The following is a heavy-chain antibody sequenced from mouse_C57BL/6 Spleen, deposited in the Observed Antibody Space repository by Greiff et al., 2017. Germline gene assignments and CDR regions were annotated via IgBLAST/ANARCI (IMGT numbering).Heavy chain of an antibody. V-gene: IGHV1-55*01. D-gene: IGHD2-1*01. CDR2: IYPGSGST. CDR3: ARLDYYGNGQLGLFAY. Sequence: QVQLQQSGAELVKPGASVKMSCKASGYTFTSYWITWVKQRPGQGLEWIGDIYPGSGSTNYNEKFKSKATLTVDTSSSTAYMQLSSLTSEDSAVYYCARLDYYGNGQLGLFAYWGQGTLVTVSA. J-gene: IGHJ3*01. CDR1: GYTFTSYW.